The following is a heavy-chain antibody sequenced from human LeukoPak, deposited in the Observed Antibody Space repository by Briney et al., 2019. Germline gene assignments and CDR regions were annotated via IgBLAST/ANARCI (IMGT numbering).Heavy chain of an antibody. CDR2: IKEDGSAE. CDR3: AKDDDGYY. D-gene: IGHD3-3*01. V-gene: IGHV3-7*04. CDR1: GFTFSKTW. J-gene: IGHJ4*02. Sequence: GGSLRLSCAASGFTFSKTWMSWVRQTPEKGLEWVANIKEDGSAEYYVASVKGRFTISRDNARDSLYLQMNSLRAEDTAIYYCAKDDDGYYWGQGILVTVSS.